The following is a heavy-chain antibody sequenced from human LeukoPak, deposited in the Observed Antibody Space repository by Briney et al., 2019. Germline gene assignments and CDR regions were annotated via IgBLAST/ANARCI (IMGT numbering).Heavy chain of an antibody. Sequence: SVNVSCKTPEGTFNNYAITWVRQAPGQGLEWMGVFIPIFGTANYAQKFQGRVTITADKSTSTAFLESSSLTSDDTAIYYCARDVFLGAVAGRRADYWGQGTLVTVSS. J-gene: IGHJ4*02. D-gene: IGHD6-19*01. CDR3: ARDVFLGAVAGRRADY. CDR1: EGTFNNYA. CDR2: FIPIFGTA. V-gene: IGHV1-69*06.